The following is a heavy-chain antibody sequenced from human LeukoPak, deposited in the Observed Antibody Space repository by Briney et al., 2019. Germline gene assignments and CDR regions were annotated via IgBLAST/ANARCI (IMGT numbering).Heavy chain of an antibody. J-gene: IGHJ5*02. CDR3: AKIGAAARRTPNPRWFDP. Sequence: ASVKVSCRASGYTFTSYDINWVRQATGQGLEWMGRMNPNSGNTGYAQKFQGRVSTTWNTSISTAYMELSSLKSEDTAVYYCAKIGAAARRTPNPRWFDPWGQGTLVTVSS. CDR1: GYTFTSYD. CDR2: MNPNSGNT. D-gene: IGHD6-6*01. V-gene: IGHV1-8*01.